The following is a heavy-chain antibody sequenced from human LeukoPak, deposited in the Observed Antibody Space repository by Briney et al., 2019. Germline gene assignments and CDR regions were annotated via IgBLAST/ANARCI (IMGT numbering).Heavy chain of an antibody. D-gene: IGHD6-13*01. V-gene: IGHV3-23*01. Sequence: GGSLRLSCVVSGFSFGSYPMSWVRQAPGKGLEWVSVISETGGVTHYADSMKGRFTNSRDNSKNTLYLQMNSLRAEDTAVYYCAKGVSSPLYYFDYWGQGTLVTVSS. CDR3: AKGVSSPLYYFDY. J-gene: IGHJ4*02. CDR2: ISETGGVT. CDR1: GFSFGSYP.